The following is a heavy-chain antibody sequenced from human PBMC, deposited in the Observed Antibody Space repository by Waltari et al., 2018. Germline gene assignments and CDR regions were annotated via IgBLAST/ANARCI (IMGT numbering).Heavy chain of an antibody. D-gene: IGHD6-19*01. CDR2: IKQDGSDK. J-gene: IGHJ4*02. CDR1: GFSFSSYW. CDR3: ASVRSGWDF. Sequence: EVQLVESGGGLVHPGGSLRLSCAASGFSFSSYWMSWVRQAPGKGLEWVASIKQDGSDKHYMDSVRGRFTISRDNAKKSLYLEMNRLIDDDTAVYYCASVRSGWDFWGQGTLVTVS. V-gene: IGHV3-7*02.